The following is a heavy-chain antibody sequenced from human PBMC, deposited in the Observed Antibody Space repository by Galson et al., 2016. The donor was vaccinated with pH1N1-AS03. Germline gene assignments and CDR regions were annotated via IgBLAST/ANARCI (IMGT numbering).Heavy chain of an antibody. CDR1: GYSISSGYY. Sequence: SETLSLTCTVSGYSISSGYYWGWIRQPPGEGLEWIASLYHSGRIYHNQSLQSRVIISVDTSKNQFSLKLASVTAADTAVYYCVRVWRNYMDVWGKGTTVTVSS. CDR3: VRVWRNYMDV. J-gene: IGHJ6*03. D-gene: IGHD1-1*01. CDR2: LYHSGRI. V-gene: IGHV4-38-2*02.